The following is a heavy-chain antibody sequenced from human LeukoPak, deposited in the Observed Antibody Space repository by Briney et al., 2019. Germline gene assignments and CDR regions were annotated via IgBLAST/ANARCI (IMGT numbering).Heavy chain of an antibody. D-gene: IGHD2-15*01. CDR3: TRVECTDGSCYTFDN. V-gene: IGHV4-39*07. CDR2: IHYSGST. CDR1: GGSITSRTYY. Sequence: SETLSLTCTVSGGSITSRTYYWGWIRQPPGKGLEWIGSIHYSGSTYYSPSLKSRVTISVDTSKNQFSLMLRSVTAADTAVYYCTRVECTDGSCYTFDNWGPGTLVIVSS. J-gene: IGHJ4*02.